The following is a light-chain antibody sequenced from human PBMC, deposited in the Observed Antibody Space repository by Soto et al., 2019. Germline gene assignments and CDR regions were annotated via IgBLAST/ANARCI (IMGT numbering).Light chain of an antibody. Sequence: EIVLTQSPATLSFSPLQRATLSCSSSQSVSSHLAGYQQKPGQAPRFLIYDASNRATGIPARFSGSGSGTDFTLTISSLEPEDFAVYYCQKRSNWPRTFGQGTKVDIK. J-gene: IGKJ1*01. V-gene: IGKV3-11*01. CDR3: QKRSNWPRT. CDR1: QSVSSH. CDR2: DAS.